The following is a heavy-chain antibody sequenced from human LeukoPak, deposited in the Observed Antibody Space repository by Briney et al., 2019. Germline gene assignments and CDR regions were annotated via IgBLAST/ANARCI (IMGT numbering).Heavy chain of an antibody. CDR2: IKQDGSEK. V-gene: IGHV3-7*05. J-gene: IGHJ4*02. Sequence: GGSLRLSCAASGFTSSSYGMSWVRQAPGKGREWVANIKQDGSEKYYVDSVKGRFTVSRDNAKNSLFLQMSSLRAEDTAVYYCARDFNPAGSSSGWSACKYWGQGTLVTVSS. CDR1: GFTSSSYG. CDR3: ARDFNPAGSSSGWSACKY. D-gene: IGHD6-19*01.